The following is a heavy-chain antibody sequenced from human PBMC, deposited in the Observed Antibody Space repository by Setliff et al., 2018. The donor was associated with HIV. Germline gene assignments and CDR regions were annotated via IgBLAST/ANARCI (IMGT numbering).Heavy chain of an antibody. V-gene: IGHV3-23*01. D-gene: IGHD2-2*01. J-gene: IGHJ4*02. CDR3: ATYAYGSGRLDY. CDR2: IGMSGITT. CDR1: GFIFSKSC. Sequence: PGGSLRLSCAASGFIFSKSCMSWVRQAPGKGLEWVSAIGMSGITTYYGGSVKGRFTISRDNSRNTLYLQMNGLRAEDTAVYYCATYAYGSGRLDYWGQGTLVTVSS.